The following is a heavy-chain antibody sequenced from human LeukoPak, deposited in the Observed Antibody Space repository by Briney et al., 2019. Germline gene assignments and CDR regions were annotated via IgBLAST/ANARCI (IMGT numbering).Heavy chain of an antibody. Sequence: SETLSLTCTVSGGSISSYYWSWIRQPAGKGLEWSGRIYTSASTNYNPSLKSRVTISVDTSKNQFSLKLSSVTAADTAVYYCARSEVVIAIGYNWFDPWGQGTLVSVSS. CDR2: IYTSAST. J-gene: IGHJ5*02. D-gene: IGHD2-21*01. V-gene: IGHV4-4*07. CDR3: ARSEVVIAIGYNWFDP. CDR1: GGSISSYY.